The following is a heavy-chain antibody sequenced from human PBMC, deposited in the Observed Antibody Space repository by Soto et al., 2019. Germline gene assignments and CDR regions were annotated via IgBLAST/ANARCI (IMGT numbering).Heavy chain of an antibody. D-gene: IGHD4-17*01. J-gene: IGHJ2*01. CDR3: AREVIPLTTDGYFDL. V-gene: IGHV4-30-4*01. CDR1: GGSISGGVGGLYY. CDR2: IYDSGST. Sequence: QLQLRESGPGLVKPSETLSLTCTVSGGSISGGVGGLYYWSWIRQPPGKGLEWIGYIYDSGSTYFTPSLKNRVTISVDTSKNQFSLGLSSVTAADTAVYYCAREVIPLTTDGYFDLWGRGTLVPVSA.